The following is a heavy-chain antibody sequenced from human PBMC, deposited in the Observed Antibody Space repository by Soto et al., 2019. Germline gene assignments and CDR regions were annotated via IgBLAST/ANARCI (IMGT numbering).Heavy chain of an antibody. CDR1: GSSISSGGYC. D-gene: IGHD2-21*02. CDR3: ARGSFVTHYYYYHMDV. Sequence: SETLSLTGTVSGSSISSGGYCWSWIRQHPGKGLEWIGYIYYSGSTYYNPSLKSRVTISVDTSKNQFSLKLSSVTAADTAVYYCARGSFVTHYYYYHMDVWGKGTPVTVSS. CDR2: IYYSGST. J-gene: IGHJ6*03. V-gene: IGHV4-31*03.